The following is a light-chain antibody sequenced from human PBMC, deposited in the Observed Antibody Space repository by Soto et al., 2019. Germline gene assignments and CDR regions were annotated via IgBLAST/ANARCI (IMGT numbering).Light chain of an antibody. V-gene: IGKV1-33*01. CDR1: QDISNY. CDR3: QKYDNLPLT. J-gene: IGKJ5*01. Sequence: DIQMTQSPSSLSASVGDRVTITCQASQDISNYLNWYQQKPGKAPKLLIYDASNLETGVPSRFSGSGYGTDFTFTISSLQPEDIATYYYQKYDNLPLTFGQGTRLEIK. CDR2: DAS.